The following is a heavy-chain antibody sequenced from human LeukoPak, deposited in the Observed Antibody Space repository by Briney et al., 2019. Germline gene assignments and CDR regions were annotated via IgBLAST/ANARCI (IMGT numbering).Heavy chain of an antibody. D-gene: IGHD3-10*01. CDR3: ARRARDRWFGELGYYYYYMDV. V-gene: IGHV1-8*02. CDR1: GGTFRSYA. Sequence: GASLKVSCKASGGTFRSYAINWVRQATGQGLEWMGWMNPNSGNTGYAQKFQGRVTMTRNTSISTAYMELSSLRSEDTSVYYSARRARDRWFGELGYYYYYMDVWGQGTMVTVSS. CDR2: MNPNSGNT. J-gene: IGHJ6*03.